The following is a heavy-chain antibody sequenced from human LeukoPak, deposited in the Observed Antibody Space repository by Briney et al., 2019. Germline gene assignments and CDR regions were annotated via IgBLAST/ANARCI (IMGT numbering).Heavy chain of an antibody. D-gene: IGHD3-9*01. J-gene: IGHJ3*02. V-gene: IGHV4-39*01. CDR2: VYYTGTT. CDR3: ARLYSFDWLPHGAFDI. Sequence: SETLSLTCTFSGGSIRRENYFWGWIRQSPGKGLEWIGNVYYTGTTYYNPSLKSRVIISVDTSMNQFSLKLSSVTAADTSVYYCARLYSFDWLPHGAFDIWGQGTMVTVSS. CDR1: GGSIRRENYF.